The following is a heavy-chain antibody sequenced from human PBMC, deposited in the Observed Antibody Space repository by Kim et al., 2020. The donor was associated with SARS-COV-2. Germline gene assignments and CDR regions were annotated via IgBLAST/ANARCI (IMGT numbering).Heavy chain of an antibody. D-gene: IGHD4-17*01. CDR2: RTI. J-gene: IGHJ4*02. Sequence: RTIIYADTVKGRFTIARDNAKNTLYLQMNSLRVEDTAVYYCVRYGGWPDYWGQGTLVTVSS. CDR3: VRYGGWPDY. V-gene: IGHV3-74*01.